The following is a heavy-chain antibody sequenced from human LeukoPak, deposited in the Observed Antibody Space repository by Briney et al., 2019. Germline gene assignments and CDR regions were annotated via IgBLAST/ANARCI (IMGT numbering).Heavy chain of an antibody. Sequence: SETLSLTCTVSGGSIGHYYWSWIRQPAGKGLEWIGRIYSSGNTDYNPSLRSRVTLSLDRSMNQFSLRLSSLTAADTAIYYCARGLGYTAPFFDYWGQGTLVTVSS. CDR1: GGSIGHYY. CDR3: ARGLGYTAPFFDY. CDR2: IYSSGNT. V-gene: IGHV4-4*07. J-gene: IGHJ4*02. D-gene: IGHD2-2*02.